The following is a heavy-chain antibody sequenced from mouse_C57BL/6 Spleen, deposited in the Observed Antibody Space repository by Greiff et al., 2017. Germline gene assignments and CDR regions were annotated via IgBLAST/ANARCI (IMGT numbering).Heavy chain of an antibody. V-gene: IGHV2-9-1*01. D-gene: IGHD2-14*01. CDR2: IWTGGGT. Sequence: QVQLKESGPGLVAPSQSLSITCTVSGFSLTSYAISWVRQPPGKGLEWLGVIWTGGGTNYNTALKSRLSVSKDNSKSHVFLKMNSLQTDDTARYYCARMGTTVPYYFDYWGQGTTLTVSS. CDR3: ARMGTTVPYYFDY. J-gene: IGHJ2*01. CDR1: GFSLTSYA.